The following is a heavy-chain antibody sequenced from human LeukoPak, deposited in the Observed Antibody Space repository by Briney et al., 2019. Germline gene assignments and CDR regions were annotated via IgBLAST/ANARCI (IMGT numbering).Heavy chain of an antibody. CDR2: INHSGST. CDR3: ARVRRTYYYDSSGYYPYGGFDY. J-gene: IGHJ4*02. CDR1: GGSISSYY. D-gene: IGHD3-22*01. Sequence: PSETLSLTCTVSGGSISSYYWSWIRQPPGKGLEWIGEINHSGSTNYNPSLKSRVTISVDTSKNQFSLKLSSVTAADTAVYYCARVRRTYYYDSSGYYPYGGFDYWGQGTLVTVSS. V-gene: IGHV4-34*01.